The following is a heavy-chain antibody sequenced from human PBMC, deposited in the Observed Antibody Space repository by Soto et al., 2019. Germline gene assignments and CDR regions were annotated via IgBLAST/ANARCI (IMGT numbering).Heavy chain of an antibody. D-gene: IGHD3-22*01. J-gene: IGHJ4*02. CDR2: ISYDGSNK. CDR3: AKDWLYYYDSSGPPGY. Sequence: PGGSLRLSCAASGFTFSSYGMHWVRQAPGKGLEWVAVISYDGSNKYYADSVKGRFTISRDNSKNTLYLQMNSLRAEDTAVYYCAKDWLYYYDSSGPPGYWGQGTLVTVSS. CDR1: GFTFSSYG. V-gene: IGHV3-30*18.